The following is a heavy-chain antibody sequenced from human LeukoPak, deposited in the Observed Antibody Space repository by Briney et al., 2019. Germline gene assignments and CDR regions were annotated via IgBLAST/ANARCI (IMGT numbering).Heavy chain of an antibody. J-gene: IGHJ6*03. CDR1: GYTFTGYY. CDR2: INPNSGGT. V-gene: IGHV1-2*02. CDR3: ARLGYSSALGYYYYYMDV. D-gene: IGHD5-18*01. Sequence: ASVKVSCKASGYTFTGYYMHWVRQAPGQGLEWMGWINPNSGGTNYAQKFQGRVTMTRDTSISTAYMELSRLRSDDTAVYYCARLGYSSALGYYYYYMDVWGKGTTVTVSS.